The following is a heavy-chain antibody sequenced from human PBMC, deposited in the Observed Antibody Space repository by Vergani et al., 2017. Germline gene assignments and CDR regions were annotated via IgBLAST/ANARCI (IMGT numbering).Heavy chain of an antibody. V-gene: IGHV4-39*01. CDR2: TYHRGGA. Sequence: QLHLQESGPGLVKPSETLSLTCTVSGASITGSSYYWGRIRQPPGKGLEWFGNTYHRGGAYYNLSLKGRVIISVDTSKNQFALVVTSVTAADTAIYFCARNKCFFLRCYHWALWGQGTLVTVSS. CDR3: ARNKCFFLRCYHWAL. J-gene: IGHJ4*02. D-gene: IGHD4-17*01. CDR1: GASITGSSYY.